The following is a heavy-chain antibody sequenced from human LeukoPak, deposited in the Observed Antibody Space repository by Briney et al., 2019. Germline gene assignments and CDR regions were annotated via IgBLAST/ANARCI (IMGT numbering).Heavy chain of an antibody. J-gene: IGHJ4*02. CDR1: GYTFTSYD. V-gene: IGHV1-8*03. CDR2: MNPNSGNT. Sequence: GASVKVSCKASGYTFTSYDINWVRQATGKGLEWMGWMNPNSGNTGYAQKFQGRVTITRNTSISTAYMELSSLRSEDTAVYYCARDGVIAVAGTGCDFDYWGQGTLVTVSS. D-gene: IGHD6-19*01. CDR3: ARDGVIAVAGTGCDFDY.